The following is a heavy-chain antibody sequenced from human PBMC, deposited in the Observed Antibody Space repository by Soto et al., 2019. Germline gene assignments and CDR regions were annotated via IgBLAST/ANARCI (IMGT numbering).Heavy chain of an antibody. V-gene: IGHV3-53*01. CDR2: IYSGVST. D-gene: IGHD6-13*01. Sequence: EVQLVESGGGLIQPGGSLELSCAASGFTFSSNYMSWVRQAPGKGLGWVSVIYSGVSTYYADSVKGRFTISKDNSKHTLYIKMNSPRAEYTAVYYCAGDRKAAAGMHMAEYDMDVWGQGTTVTVS. CDR3: AGDRKAAAGMHMAEYDMDV. J-gene: IGHJ6*02. CDR1: GFTFSSNY.